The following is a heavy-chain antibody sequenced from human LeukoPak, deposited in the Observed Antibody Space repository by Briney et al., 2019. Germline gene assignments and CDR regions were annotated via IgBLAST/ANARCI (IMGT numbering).Heavy chain of an antibody. CDR3: AKDRLPLGELSLFDY. CDR2: IWYDGNNQ. Sequence: GGTLRLSCAVSGFTFSSYGTHWVRQAPGKGLEWVAVIWYDGNNQYYADSVKGRFTISRDISKNALYLRMNSLRAEDTAVYYCAKDRLPLGELSLFDYWGQGTLVTVSS. J-gene: IGHJ4*02. V-gene: IGHV3-33*06. CDR1: GFTFSSYG. D-gene: IGHD3-16*02.